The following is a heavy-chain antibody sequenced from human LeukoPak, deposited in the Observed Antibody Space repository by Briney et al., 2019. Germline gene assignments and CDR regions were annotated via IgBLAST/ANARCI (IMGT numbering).Heavy chain of an antibody. Sequence: GGSLRLSCAASGFTFSSYAMSWVRQAPGKGLEWVSAISGSGGSTYYADSVKGRFTISRDNSKNTPYLQMNSLRAEDTAVYYCAKEDYCSSTSFCYYYGMDVWGQGTTVTVSS. J-gene: IGHJ6*02. CDR2: ISGSGGST. V-gene: IGHV3-23*01. D-gene: IGHD2-2*01. CDR3: AKEDYCSSTSFCYYYGMDV. CDR1: GFTFSSYA.